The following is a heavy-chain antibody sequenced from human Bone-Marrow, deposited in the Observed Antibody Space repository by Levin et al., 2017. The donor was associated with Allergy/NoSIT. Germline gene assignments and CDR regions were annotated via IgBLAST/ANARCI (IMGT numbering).Heavy chain of an antibody. CDR2: ISYDGSNK. Sequence: LSLTCAASGFTFSSYGMHWVRQAPGKGLEWVAVISYDGSNKYYADSVKGRFTISRDNSKNTLYLQMNSLRAEDTAVYYCAKGGFWGFLAPEGGGFYSSGWYFLKGMGEDAFDIWGQGTMVTVSS. CDR3: AKGGFWGFLAPEGGGFYSSGWYFLKGMGEDAFDI. D-gene: IGHD6-19*01. CDR1: GFTFSSYG. V-gene: IGHV3-30*18. J-gene: IGHJ3*02.